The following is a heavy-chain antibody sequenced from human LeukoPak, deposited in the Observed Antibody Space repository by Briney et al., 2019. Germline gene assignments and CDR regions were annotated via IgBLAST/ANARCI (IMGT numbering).Heavy chain of an antibody. CDR1: GFTFSTYA. V-gene: IGHV3-23*01. D-gene: IGHD1-1*01. Sequence: QPGASLRLSCAASGFTFSTYALSWVRQAPGKGLEWVSGLSGSGHSTYYADSVKGRFTISRDNSKNMLYLQMNSLRAEDTAVYYCAKNTKITRGTTGTAWVFGAFDIWGQGTMVTVSS. J-gene: IGHJ3*02. CDR2: LSGSGHST. CDR3: AKNTKITRGTTGTAWVFGAFDI.